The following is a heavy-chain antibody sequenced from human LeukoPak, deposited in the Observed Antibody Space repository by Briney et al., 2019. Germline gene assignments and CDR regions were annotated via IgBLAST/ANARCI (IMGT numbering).Heavy chain of an antibody. V-gene: IGHV1-69*04. J-gene: IGHJ6*02. CDR1: GYTLTELS. CDR3: ASEAPYYYYGMDV. CDR2: IIPILGIA. Sequence: SVKVSCKVSGYTLTELSMHWVRQAPGQGLEWMGRIIPILGIANYAQKFQGRVTITADKSTSTAYMELSSLRSEDTAVYYCASEAPYYYYGMDVWGQGTTVTVS.